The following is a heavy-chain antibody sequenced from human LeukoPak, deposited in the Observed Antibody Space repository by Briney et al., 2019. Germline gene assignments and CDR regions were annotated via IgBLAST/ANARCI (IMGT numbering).Heavy chain of an antibody. J-gene: IGHJ2*01. CDR2: INHSGST. V-gene: IGHV4-34*01. Sequence: NPSETLSLTCAVYGGSFSGYYWSWIRQPPGKGLEWIGEINHSGSTNYNPSLKSRVTISVDASKNQFSLKLSSVTAADTAVYYCARGPFTWARYFDLWGRGTLVTGSS. D-gene: IGHD7-27*01. CDR3: ARGPFTWARYFDL. CDR1: GGSFSGYY.